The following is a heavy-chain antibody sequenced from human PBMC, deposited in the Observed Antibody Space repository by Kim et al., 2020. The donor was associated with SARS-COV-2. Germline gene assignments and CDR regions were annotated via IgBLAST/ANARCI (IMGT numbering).Heavy chain of an antibody. V-gene: IGHV3-30*01. Sequence: NKYYADSVKGRFTISRDNSKDTLYLQMNSLRAEDTAVYYCAREPDWYFDLWGRGTLVTVSS. CDR3: AREPDWYFDL. J-gene: IGHJ2*01. CDR2: NK.